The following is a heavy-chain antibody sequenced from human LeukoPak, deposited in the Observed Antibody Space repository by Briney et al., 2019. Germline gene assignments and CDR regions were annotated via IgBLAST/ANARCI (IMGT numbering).Heavy chain of an antibody. CDR2: IYYSGST. Sequence: PSETLSLTCTVSGGSISSYYWSWIRQPPGKGLEWIGYIYYSGSTNYNPSLKSRVTISVDTSKNQFSLKLSSVTAADTAVYYCARVATYYDFWSGSDNPNWFDPWGQGTLVTVSS. D-gene: IGHD3-3*01. CDR3: ARVATYYDFWSGSDNPNWFDP. CDR1: GGSISSYY. J-gene: IGHJ5*02. V-gene: IGHV4-59*01.